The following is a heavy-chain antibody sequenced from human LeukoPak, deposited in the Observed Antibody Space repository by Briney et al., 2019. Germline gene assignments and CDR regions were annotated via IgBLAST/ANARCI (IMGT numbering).Heavy chain of an antibody. J-gene: IGHJ6*03. CDR3: ARGPSEYSTSWGYYYYYMDV. Sequence: ASVKVSCKASGYTFTGYYMHWVRQAPGQGREWMGWINPNSGGTNYAQKFQGRVTMTSDTSISTAYMELSSLRSDDTAVYYCARGPSEYSTSWGYYYYYMDVWGKGTTVTVSS. CDR2: INPNSGGT. D-gene: IGHD6-6*01. V-gene: IGHV1-2*02. CDR1: GYTFTGYY.